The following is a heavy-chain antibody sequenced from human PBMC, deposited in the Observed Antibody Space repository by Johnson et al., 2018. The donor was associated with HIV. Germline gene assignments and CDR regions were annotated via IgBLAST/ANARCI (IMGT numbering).Heavy chain of an antibody. J-gene: IGHJ3*02. Sequence: VQLVESGGGLVQPGGSLRLSCAASGFTFSSYAMHWVRQAPGKGLEYVSAISSNGGSTYYANSVKGRFTISRDNSKNTLYLQMGSLRAEDMAVYYCARALGYCSGGSWPLDAFDIWGQGTMVTVSS. CDR2: ISSNGGST. CDR3: ARALGYCSGGSWPLDAFDI. CDR1: GFTFSSYA. D-gene: IGHD2-15*01. V-gene: IGHV3-64*01.